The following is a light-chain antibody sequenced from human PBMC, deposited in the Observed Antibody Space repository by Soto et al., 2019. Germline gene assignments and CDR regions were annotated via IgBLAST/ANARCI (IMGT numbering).Light chain of an antibody. J-gene: IGKJ4*02. CDR1: QSVGRN. Sequence: EIVMTQSPATLSVSPGERATLSCRASQSVGRNLAWYQQKPGQAPRLLIYGASTRATGIPARFSGSGSGTEFTLTISSLQSEDFASYSRQQYNHRPPLTVGGGTTVEIQ. V-gene: IGKV3-15*01. CDR2: GAS. CDR3: QQYNHRPPLT.